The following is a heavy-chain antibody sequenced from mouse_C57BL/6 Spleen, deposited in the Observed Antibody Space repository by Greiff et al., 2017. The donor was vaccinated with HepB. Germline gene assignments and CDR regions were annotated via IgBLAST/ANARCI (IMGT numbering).Heavy chain of an antibody. Sequence: EVQGVESGEGLVKPGGSLKLSCAASGFTFSSYAMSWVRQTPEKRLEWVAYISSGGDYIYYADTVKGRFTISRDNARNTLYLQMSSLKSEDTAMYYCTREDYDDAMDYWGQGTSVTVSS. CDR3: TREDYDDAMDY. J-gene: IGHJ4*01. V-gene: IGHV5-9-1*02. D-gene: IGHD2-4*01. CDR1: GFTFSSYA. CDR2: ISSGGDYI.